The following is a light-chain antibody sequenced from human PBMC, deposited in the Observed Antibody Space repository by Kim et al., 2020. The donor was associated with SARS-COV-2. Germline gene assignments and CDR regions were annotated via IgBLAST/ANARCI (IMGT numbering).Light chain of an antibody. Sequence: RATINCKSSQSILHSSNNKNYVAWYQQRPGQPPKLLFYWASIRESGVPDRLSGSGSGTDFALTISSLQAEDVAVYYCQQYYTPPYTFGQGTKLEI. V-gene: IGKV4-1*01. CDR1: QSILHSSNNKNY. CDR2: WAS. CDR3: QQYYTPPYT. J-gene: IGKJ2*01.